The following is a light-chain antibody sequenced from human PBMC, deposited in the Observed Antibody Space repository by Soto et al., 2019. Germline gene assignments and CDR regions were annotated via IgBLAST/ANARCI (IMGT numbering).Light chain of an antibody. Sequence: DIQMSQSPSSLSASVGDRVTITCRASQGIGDALGWYQQKPGKAPKPLIYAASTLQSGVPSRLRGSGSRRELTLTISSLQPDAFATYICQQHKSYSTFGRGTKVDIK. CDR3: QQHKSYST. CDR1: QGIGDA. V-gene: IGKV1-17*01. CDR2: AAS. J-gene: IGKJ1*01.